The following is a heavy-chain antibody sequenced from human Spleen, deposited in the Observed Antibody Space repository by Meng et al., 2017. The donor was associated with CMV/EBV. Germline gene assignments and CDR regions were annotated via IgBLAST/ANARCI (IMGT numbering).Heavy chain of an antibody. D-gene: IGHD6-13*01. Sequence: GESLKISCAASGFTVSSYYMNWVRQAPGKGLEWVSSISSSGTHIYYADSVKGRFTISRDNAKNSLYLQMNSLRAEDTAVYYCASYSSSKSLFDYWGQGTQVTVSS. J-gene: IGHJ4*02. CDR3: ASYSSSKSLFDY. V-gene: IGHV3-21*01. CDR1: GFTVSSYY. CDR2: ISSSGTHI.